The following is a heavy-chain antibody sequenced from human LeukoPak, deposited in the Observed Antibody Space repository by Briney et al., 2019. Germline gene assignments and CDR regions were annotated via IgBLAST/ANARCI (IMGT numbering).Heavy chain of an antibody. CDR3: AKDSAYYYDSSGYYYD. V-gene: IGHV3-30*02. D-gene: IGHD3-22*01. J-gene: IGHJ4*02. Sequence: GGSLRLSCAASGFTVSSNYMSWVRQAPGKGLEWVAFIRYDGTNKYYADSVKGRFTISRDNSKNTLYLQMNSLRAEDTAMYYCAKDSAYYYDSSGYYYDWGQGTLVTVSS. CDR2: IRYDGTNK. CDR1: GFTVSSNY.